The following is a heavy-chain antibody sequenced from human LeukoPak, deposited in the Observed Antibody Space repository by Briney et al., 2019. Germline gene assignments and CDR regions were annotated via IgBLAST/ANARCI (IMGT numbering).Heavy chain of an antibody. CDR2: IYYSGST. V-gene: IGHV4-59*01. CDR1: GGSISSYY. CDR3: ARTPPPYYDSSGPFDY. D-gene: IGHD3-22*01. Sequence: SETLSLTCTVSGGSISSYYWSWIRQPPGKGLEWIGYIYYSGSTNYNPSLKSRVTIPVDTSKNQFSLKLSSVTAADTAVYYCARTPPPYYDSSGPFDYWGQGTLVTVSS. J-gene: IGHJ4*02.